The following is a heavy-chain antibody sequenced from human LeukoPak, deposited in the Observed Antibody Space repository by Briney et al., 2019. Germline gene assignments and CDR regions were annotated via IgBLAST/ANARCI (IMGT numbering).Heavy chain of an antibody. D-gene: IGHD5-18*01. CDR3: ARDSRYSRGVGDFDY. V-gene: IGHV3-7*03. J-gene: IGHJ4*02. CDR1: GFIFNSHW. Sequence: PGGSLRLSCAASGFIFNSHWMSWVRQAPGKGLEWVANIREDGSEKYYVDSVKGRFTISRDNAKNSLFLQMNSLRADDTAAYYCARDSRYSRGVGDFDYWGQGTLVIVSS. CDR2: IREDGSEK.